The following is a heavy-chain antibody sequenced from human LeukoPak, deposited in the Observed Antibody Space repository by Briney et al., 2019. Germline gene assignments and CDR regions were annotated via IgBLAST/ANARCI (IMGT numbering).Heavy chain of an antibody. Sequence: GGSLRLSCAASGFTFSSYAMKWVRQAPGKGLEWVSYISSSGNTIYYADSVKGRFTISRDNSKNSLYLQMNSLRVEDTAVYYCECWWDWVDPCGQGALVTVSS. CDR2: ISSSGNTI. J-gene: IGHJ5*02. CDR1: GFTFSSYA. CDR3: ECWWDWVDP. V-gene: IGHV3-48*03. D-gene: IGHD2-8*02.